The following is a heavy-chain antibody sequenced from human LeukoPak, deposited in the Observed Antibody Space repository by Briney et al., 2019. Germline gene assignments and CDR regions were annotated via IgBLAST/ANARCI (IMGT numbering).Heavy chain of an antibody. CDR2: ISDSTSTI. V-gene: IGHV3-48*01. CDR1: GFTFSTYS. J-gene: IGHJ4*02. D-gene: IGHD6-19*01. Sequence: GGSLRLSCAASGFTFSTYSMNWVRQAPGKGLEWVSYISDSTSTIYYADSVKGRFTISRDNAKNSLYLQMNSLRAEDTAVYYCARDLTSGWYGWDCWGQGTLVTVSS. CDR3: ARDLTSGWYGWDC.